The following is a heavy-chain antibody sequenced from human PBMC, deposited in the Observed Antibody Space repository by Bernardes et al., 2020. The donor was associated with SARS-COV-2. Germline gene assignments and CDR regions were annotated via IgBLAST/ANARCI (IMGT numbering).Heavy chain of an antibody. J-gene: IGHJ4*02. CDR1: DGSMNYYY. Sequence: WETLSLTCTVSDGSMNYYYWTWIRQPPGKGLEWLGSIYYSGTTNYNPSLKSRVTISVDTSKNQFSLKLNSVTAADTAVYYCARSFRFFDFWGQGTLVTVSS. V-gene: IGHV4-59*01. CDR2: IYYSGTT. CDR3: ARSFRFFDF.